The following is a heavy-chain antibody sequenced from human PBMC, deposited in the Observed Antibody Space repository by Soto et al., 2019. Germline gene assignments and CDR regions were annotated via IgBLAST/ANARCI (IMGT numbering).Heavy chain of an antibody. CDR1: GFTFSAYA. CDR2: IRGSGGDT. Sequence: AGSLRLSCAASGFTFSAYAMPGVRQAPGEGLEWVSVIRGSGGDTSYADSVKGRFTIYRDNSIKTLYLKMNSLRASDLAVYFCAKSRMTYYDAFENWGQGILVTVSS. V-gene: IGHV3-23*01. CDR3: AKSRMTYYDAFEN. D-gene: IGHD3-16*01. J-gene: IGHJ4*02.